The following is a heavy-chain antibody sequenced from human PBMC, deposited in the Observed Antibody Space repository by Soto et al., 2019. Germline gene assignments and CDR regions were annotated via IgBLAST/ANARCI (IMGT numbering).Heavy chain of an antibody. J-gene: IGHJ6*02. D-gene: IGHD6-13*01. CDR1: GGTFSSYA. V-gene: IGHV1-69*12. CDR3: ARDGAAAGLPSSYYYYGMDV. Sequence: QVQLVQSGAEVKKPGSSVKVSCKASGGTFSSYAISWVRQAPGQGLEWMGGIIPIFGTANYAQKFQGRVTITADESTSTAYMELSSLRSEDTAVYYCARDGAAAGLPSSYYYYGMDVWGQGTTVTVSS. CDR2: IIPIFGTA.